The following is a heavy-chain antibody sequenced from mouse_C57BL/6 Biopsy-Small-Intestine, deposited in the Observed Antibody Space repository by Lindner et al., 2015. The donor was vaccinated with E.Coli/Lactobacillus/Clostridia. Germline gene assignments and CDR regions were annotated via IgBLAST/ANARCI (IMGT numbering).Heavy chain of an antibody. CDR1: GDTFNTYI. J-gene: IGHJ3*01. V-gene: IGHV1-74*01. CDR2: IIPMLNKP. CDR3: AGESGVGSSSYRRGVPSWS. D-gene: IGHD1-1*02. Sequence: SVKVSCKASGDTFNTYIFSWVRQAPGQGLEWMGRIIPMLNKPDYSQKFQGRVTITADKSTSTAYMELHSLRSEDTAVYYCAGESGVGSSSYRRGVPSWSWGQGTLVTVS.